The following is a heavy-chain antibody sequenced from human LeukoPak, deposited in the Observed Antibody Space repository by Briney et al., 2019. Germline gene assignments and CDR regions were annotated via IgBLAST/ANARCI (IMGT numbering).Heavy chain of an antibody. J-gene: IGHJ4*02. Sequence: SVKVSCKASGGTFSSYAISWVRQAPGQGLEWMGRIIPILGIANYAQKFQGRVTITADKSTSTAYMELSSLRSEDTAVYYCARDYPGAVSDYWGQGTLVTVSS. CDR2: IIPILGIA. CDR3: ARDYPGAVSDY. D-gene: IGHD1-26*01. V-gene: IGHV1-69*04. CDR1: GGTFSSYA.